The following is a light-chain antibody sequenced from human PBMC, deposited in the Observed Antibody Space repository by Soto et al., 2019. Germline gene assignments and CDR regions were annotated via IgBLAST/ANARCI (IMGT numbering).Light chain of an antibody. CDR2: KIS. J-gene: IGKJ2*01. V-gene: IGKV2-24*01. CDR3: MQATHYPPYT. CDR1: QSLLHSDGNTY. Sequence: DIVMTQTPLSSPVTLGQPASISCRSSQSLLHSDGNTYLSGVQQRPGQPPRLLIYKISNRLSGVPDRFSGSGAGTDITLKISRVEADDVGVYYCMQATHYPPYTFVQGTKLEI.